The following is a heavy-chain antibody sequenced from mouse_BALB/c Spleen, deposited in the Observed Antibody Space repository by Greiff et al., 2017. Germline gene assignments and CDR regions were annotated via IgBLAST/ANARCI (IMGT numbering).Heavy chain of an antibody. CDR3: AREVDY. Sequence: EVQRVESGPGLVKPSQSLSLTCTVTGYSITSDYAWNWIRQFPGNKLEWMGYISYDGSNNYNPSLKNRISITRDTSKNQFFLKLNSVTTEDTATYYCAREVDYWGQGTTLTVSS. CDR1: GYSITSDYA. CDR2: ISYDGSN. J-gene: IGHJ2*01. V-gene: IGHV3-6*02.